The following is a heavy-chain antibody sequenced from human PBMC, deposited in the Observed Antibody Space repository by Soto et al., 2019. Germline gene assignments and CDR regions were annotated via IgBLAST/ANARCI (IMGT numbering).Heavy chain of an antibody. CDR2: ISASISSI. CDR3: RGDFTGSVVY. J-gene: IGHJ4*02. D-gene: IGHD1-26*01. Sequence: PGDSLRLSCAASGFTYSNYAMNWVRQAPETGLEWVAYISASISSIYYADSVKGRFTISRDNAKNSLYLQMNSLGDEDTAVYYCRGDFTGSVVYWGQGVQVTVS. CDR1: GFTYSNYA. V-gene: IGHV3-48*02.